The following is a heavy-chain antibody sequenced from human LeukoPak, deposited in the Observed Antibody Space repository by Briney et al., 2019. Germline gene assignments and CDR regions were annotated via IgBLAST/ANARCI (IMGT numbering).Heavy chain of an antibody. CDR3: ARDRRTGGHGACCVY. CDR2: ISAYNGNT. V-gene: IGHV1-18*01. D-gene: IGHD3-16*01. Sequence: WASVKVSCKASGYTFTSYGISWVRQAPGQGLEWMGWISAYNGNTNYAQKLQGRVTMTTDTSTSTAYMELRSLRSDDTAVYYCARDRRTGGHGACCVYWGQGTLVTVSS. CDR1: GYTFTSYG. J-gene: IGHJ4*02.